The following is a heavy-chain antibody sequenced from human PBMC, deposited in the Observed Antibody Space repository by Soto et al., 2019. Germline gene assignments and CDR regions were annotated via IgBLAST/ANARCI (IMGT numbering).Heavy chain of an antibody. Sequence: PGGSLRLSCAASGFTLSSYGMHWVRQAPGKGLEWVAVIWYDGSNKYYADSVKGRFTISRDNSKNTLYLQMNSLRAEDTAVYYCARGTGGYSSGWRYYYYGMDVWGQGTTVTVSS. V-gene: IGHV3-33*01. J-gene: IGHJ6*02. CDR1: GFTLSSYG. CDR3: ARGTGGYSSGWRYYYYGMDV. CDR2: IWYDGSNK. D-gene: IGHD6-19*01.